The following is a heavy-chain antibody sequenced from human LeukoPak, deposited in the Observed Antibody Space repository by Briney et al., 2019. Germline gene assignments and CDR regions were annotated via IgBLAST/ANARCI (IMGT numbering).Heavy chain of an antibody. CDR1: GLTFNTYA. D-gene: IGHD3-22*01. CDR2: INGRDDIT. CDR3: AKVMSGYSYSIIDY. Sequence: PSGGSLRLSCAASGLTFNTYAMSWVRQAPGKGLEWVSAINGRDDITYYADSVKGRFTISRDISKNTLYLQMNSLRADDTAVYYCAKVMSGYSYSIIDYWGQGTLVTVSS. V-gene: IGHV3-23*01. J-gene: IGHJ4*02.